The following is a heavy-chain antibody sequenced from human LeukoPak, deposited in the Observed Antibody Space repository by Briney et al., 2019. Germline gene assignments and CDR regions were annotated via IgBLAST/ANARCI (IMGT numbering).Heavy chain of an antibody. CDR1: GFTFSTYS. Sequence: GGSLRLSCAASGFTFSTYSMNWVRQAPGKGLEWVSRINSNGDNTHYAGSVKGRFTISRDNAKNSLYLQMNSLRAEDTAVYYCARGPMVRTNLFDYWGQGTLVTVSS. J-gene: IGHJ4*02. D-gene: IGHD3-10*01. CDR3: ARGPMVRTNLFDY. V-gene: IGHV3-20*04. CDR2: INSNGDNT.